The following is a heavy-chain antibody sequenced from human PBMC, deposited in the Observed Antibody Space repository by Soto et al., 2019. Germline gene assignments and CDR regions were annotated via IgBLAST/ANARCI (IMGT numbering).Heavy chain of an antibody. CDR3: AGHGGYSY. D-gene: IGHD4-17*01. Sequence: EVQLSESGGGLVQPGGSLRLSCAVTGFTLRTNGMSWVRQAPGKGLEWVSSFSGSGDDTWYAASLKGRFTISRDNSKNTLYLQMNSLRAEDTALYYCAGHGGYSYLGQGTLVTVSS. CDR2: FSGSGDDT. J-gene: IGHJ4*02. V-gene: IGHV3-23*01. CDR1: GFTLRTNG.